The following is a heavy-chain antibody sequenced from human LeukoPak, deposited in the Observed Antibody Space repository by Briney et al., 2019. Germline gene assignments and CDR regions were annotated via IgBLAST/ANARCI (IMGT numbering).Heavy chain of an antibody. CDR1: GGSISSSSYY. CDR2: IYYSGST. J-gene: IGHJ4*02. D-gene: IGHD6-13*01. V-gene: IGHV4-39*07. CDR3: ARAVSSWSNSFDY. Sequence: SETLSLTCTVSGGSISSSSYYWGWLRQPPGKGLEWIGSIYYSGSTYYNPSLKSRVTISVDTSKNQFSLKLSSVTAADTAVYYCARAVSSWSNSFDYWGQGTLVTVSS.